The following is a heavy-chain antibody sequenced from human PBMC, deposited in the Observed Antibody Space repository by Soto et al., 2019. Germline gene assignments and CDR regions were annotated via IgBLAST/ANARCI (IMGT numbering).Heavy chain of an antibody. Sequence: QVQLVQPGAEVKKPGASVKVSCKASGYTFTNHGISWVRQAPGQGLEWMGWVSGYNDKTKSAQKFQGRVTMTTDTSTSTAYMELRSLRSDDTAVYYCARDFYPVAYFFDYWGQGTLVTVSS. CDR2: VSGYNDKT. D-gene: IGHD2-21*01. V-gene: IGHV1-18*04. J-gene: IGHJ4*02. CDR1: GYTFTNHG. CDR3: ARDFYPVAYFFDY.